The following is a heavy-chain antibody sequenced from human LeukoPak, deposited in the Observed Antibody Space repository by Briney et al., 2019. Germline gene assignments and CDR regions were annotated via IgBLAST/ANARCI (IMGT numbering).Heavy chain of an antibody. D-gene: IGHD2-21*01. J-gene: IGHJ3*02. CDR2: ITSSSSII. CDR3: ARDLFNAFDI. Sequence: PGGSLRLSCAASGFTFNSYSMNWVRQAPGKGLEWVSFITSSSSIIYYADSVKGGFTISRDNAKNSLYLQMNRLREEDTAVYYCARDLFNAFDIWGQGTMVTVSS. CDR1: GFTFNSYS. V-gene: IGHV3-48*02.